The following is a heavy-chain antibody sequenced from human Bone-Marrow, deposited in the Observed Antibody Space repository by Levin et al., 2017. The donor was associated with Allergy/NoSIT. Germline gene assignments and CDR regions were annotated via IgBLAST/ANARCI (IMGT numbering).Heavy chain of an antibody. V-gene: IGHV1-69*04. CDR1: GGTFSSYT. CDR3: ARDLTSGYEGENFDY. D-gene: IGHD5-12*01. J-gene: IGHJ4*02. CDR2: IIPILGIA. Sequence: SVKVSCKASGGTFSSYTISWVRQAPGQGLEWMGRIIPILGIANYAQKFQGRVTITADKSTSTAYMELSSLRSEDTAVYYCARDLTSGYEGENFDYWGQGTLVTVSS.